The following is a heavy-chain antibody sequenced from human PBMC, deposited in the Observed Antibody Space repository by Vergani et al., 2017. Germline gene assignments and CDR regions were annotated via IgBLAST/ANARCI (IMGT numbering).Heavy chain of an antibody. D-gene: IGHD2-2*01. CDR2: ISGSGGST. CDR3: ARDGPDIVVVPAASRYYYYMDV. V-gene: IGHV3-23*04. Sequence: VQLVESGGGVVQPGRSLRLSCAASGFTFSSYAMHWVRQAPGKGLEWVSAISGSGGSTYYADSVKGRFTISRDNSKNTLYLQMNSLRAEDTAVYYCARDGPDIVVVPAASRYYYYMDVWGKGTTVTVSS. J-gene: IGHJ6*03. CDR1: GFTFSSYA.